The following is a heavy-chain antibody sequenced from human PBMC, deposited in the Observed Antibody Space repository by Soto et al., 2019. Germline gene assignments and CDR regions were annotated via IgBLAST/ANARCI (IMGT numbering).Heavy chain of an antibody. V-gene: IGHV1-69*01. CDR1: GGTFSSYA. CDR3: ARGGYSYGLYYYYGMEV. CDR2: IIPIFGTA. D-gene: IGHD5-18*01. Sequence: QVQLVQSGAEVKKPGSSVKVSCKASGGTFSSYAISWVRQAPGQGLEWMGGIIPIFGTANYAQKFQGRVTITADESTSTAYMELSSLRSEDTAVYYCARGGYSYGLYYYYGMEVWGQGTTVTVSS. J-gene: IGHJ6*02.